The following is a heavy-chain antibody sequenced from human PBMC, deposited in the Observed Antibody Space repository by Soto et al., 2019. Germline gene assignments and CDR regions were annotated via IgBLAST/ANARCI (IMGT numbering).Heavy chain of an antibody. CDR2: MNPNSGNT. D-gene: IGHD3-10*02. CDR1: GYTFTSYG. Sequence: QVQLVQSGAEVKKPGASVKVSCKASGYTFTSYGINWVRQATGQGLEWMGWMNPNSGNTSYAQTFQGRGRMTRNTSISTAYMELRSLSSVAAAVYYCERDRWIVRGTNLGYWGQGTLVTVSS. CDR3: ERDRWIVRGTNLGY. J-gene: IGHJ4*02. V-gene: IGHV1-8*01.